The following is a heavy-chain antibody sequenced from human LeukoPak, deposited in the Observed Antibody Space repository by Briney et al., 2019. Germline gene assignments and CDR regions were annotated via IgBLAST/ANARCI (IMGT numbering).Heavy chain of an antibody. D-gene: IGHD5-18*01. CDR2: ISYDGSNK. J-gene: IGHJ5*02. CDR1: GFTFSSYA. Sequence: GGSLRLSCAASGFTFSSYAMHWVRQAPGKGLEWVAVISYDGSNKYYADSVKGRFTISRDNSKNTLYLQMNSLRAEDTAVYYWARDWGGNTAPADCFAPGGQETLVTVP. V-gene: IGHV3-30*04. CDR3: ARDWGGNTAPADCFAP.